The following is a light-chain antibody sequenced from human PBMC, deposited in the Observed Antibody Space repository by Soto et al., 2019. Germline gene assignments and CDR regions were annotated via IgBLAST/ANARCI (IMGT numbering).Light chain of an antibody. CDR3: SSYSSDNRNYV. Sequence: QSVLAQPASVSGSPGQSITISCTGTSSDVGGYNYVSWYQQHPGKAPKLMIYEVSYRPSGVSNRFSGSKSGNTASLTISGLQAEDEAHYYCSSYSSDNRNYVFGTGTKVTV. J-gene: IGLJ1*01. V-gene: IGLV2-14*01. CDR2: EVS. CDR1: SSDVGGYNY.